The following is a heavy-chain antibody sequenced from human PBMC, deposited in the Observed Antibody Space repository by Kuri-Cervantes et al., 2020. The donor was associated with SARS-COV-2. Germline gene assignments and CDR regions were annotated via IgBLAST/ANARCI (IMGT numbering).Heavy chain of an antibody. CDR2: INPSGGST. Sequence: VHDTCLARGYTFTSYYMHWVRQAPGQGLEWMGIINPSGGSTSCAQKFQGRVTMTRDTSTSTVYMELSSLRSEDTAVYYCARTRIAAAGTDAFDIWGQGTMVTVSS. D-gene: IGHD6-13*01. CDR3: ARTRIAAAGTDAFDI. J-gene: IGHJ3*02. CDR1: GYTFTSYY. V-gene: IGHV1-46*01.